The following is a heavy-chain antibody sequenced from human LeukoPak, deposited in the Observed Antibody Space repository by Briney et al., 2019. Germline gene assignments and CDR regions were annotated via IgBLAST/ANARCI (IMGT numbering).Heavy chain of an antibody. CDR1: GFTFSSYW. D-gene: IGHD3-22*01. Sequence: GGSLRLSCAASGFTFSSYWMSWVRQAPGKGLEWVANIKQDGSEKYYVDSVKGRFTISRDNAKNSLYLQMNSLRAEDTAVYYCARRCSSGYYYHYYYMDVWGKGTTVTVSS. J-gene: IGHJ6*03. CDR3: ARRCSSGYYYHYYYMDV. CDR2: IKQDGSEK. V-gene: IGHV3-7*01.